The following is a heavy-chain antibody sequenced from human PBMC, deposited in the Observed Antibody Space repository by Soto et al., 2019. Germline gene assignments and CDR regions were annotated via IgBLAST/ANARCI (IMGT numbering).Heavy chain of an antibody. D-gene: IGHD3-10*01. CDR1: GSTFSSYG. CDR3: ARTLYGSGSLSLPEDYYYYMDV. Sequence: QVQLVEAGGGVVHPGRSLRLSCAAAGSTFSSYGMHWVRRAPGKGLGGGAVIGDDGSNKYYADSVKGRFTISRDKSKNTLYLQMNSLRAEDTAVYYCARTLYGSGSLSLPEDYYYYMDVWGKGTTVTVSS. CDR2: IGDDGSNK. J-gene: IGHJ6*03. V-gene: IGHV3-33*01.